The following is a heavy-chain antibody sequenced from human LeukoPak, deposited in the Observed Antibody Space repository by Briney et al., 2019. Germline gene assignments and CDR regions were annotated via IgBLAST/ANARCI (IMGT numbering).Heavy chain of an antibody. J-gene: IGHJ5*02. CDR3: ARARYSYGLTPPFDP. Sequence: ASVKVSCKASGYTFTSYGISWVRQAPGQGLEWMGWISAYNGNTNYAQKLQGRVTMTTDTSTSTAYMELRSLRPDDTAVYYCARARYSYGLTPPFDPWGQGTLVTVSS. CDR2: ISAYNGNT. CDR1: GYTFTSYG. V-gene: IGHV1-18*01. D-gene: IGHD5-18*01.